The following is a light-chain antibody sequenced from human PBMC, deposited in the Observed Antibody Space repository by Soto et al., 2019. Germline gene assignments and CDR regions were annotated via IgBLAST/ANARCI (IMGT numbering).Light chain of an antibody. J-gene: IGKJ2*01. V-gene: IGKV1-5*03. CDR1: QSISSW. CDR2: KAS. Sequence: DIQMTQSPSTLSASVGARVTITCRASQSISSWLAWYQQKPGKTPKLLIYKASSLASGVPSRFSGSGSGTEFTLTISSLQPDDFATYYCQQYNSYSYTFGQGTKLEIK. CDR3: QQYNSYSYT.